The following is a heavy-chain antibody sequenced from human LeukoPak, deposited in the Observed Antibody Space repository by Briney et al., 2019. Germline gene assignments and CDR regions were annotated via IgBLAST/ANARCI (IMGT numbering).Heavy chain of an antibody. D-gene: IGHD3-10*01. CDR2: IKSKTDGGTT. CDR3: ITHFGEPDDY. Sequence: GGSMRLSCAASGLTFAKAWMTWVRQAPGKGLEWVGRIKSKTDGGTTDYAAPVKGRFTISRDDSRNTLFLQMNSLKTEDTAVYYCITHFGEPDDYWGQGTLVTVSS. CDR1: GLTFAKAW. V-gene: IGHV3-15*01. J-gene: IGHJ4*02.